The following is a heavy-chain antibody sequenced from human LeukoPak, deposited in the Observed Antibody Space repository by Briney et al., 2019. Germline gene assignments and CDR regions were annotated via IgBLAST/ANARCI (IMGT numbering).Heavy chain of an antibody. V-gene: IGHV3-23*01. CDR2: ISGSGGST. Sequence: GGSLRLSCAASGFTFSSYAMSWVRQAPGKGLEWVSAISGSGGSTYYADSVKGRFTISRDNSKNTLYLQMNGLRAEDTAVYYCVRGSLASGVVVYYYYYLDVWGKGTTVTVSS. J-gene: IGHJ6*03. CDR3: VRGSLASGVVVYYYYYLDV. D-gene: IGHD3-3*01. CDR1: GFTFSSYA.